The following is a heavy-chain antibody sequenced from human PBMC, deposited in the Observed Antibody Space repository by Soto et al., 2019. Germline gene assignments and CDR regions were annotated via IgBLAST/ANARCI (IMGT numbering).Heavy chain of an antibody. Sequence: GGSLRLSCAASGFTFSSYAMSWVRQAPGKGLEWVSAISGSGGSTYYADSVKGRFTISRDNSKNTLYLQMNSLRAEDTAVYYCEKDPQRVGATPYFDYWGQGTLVTVSS. CDR1: GFTFSSYA. J-gene: IGHJ4*02. D-gene: IGHD1-26*01. CDR3: EKDPQRVGATPYFDY. V-gene: IGHV3-23*01. CDR2: ISGSGGST.